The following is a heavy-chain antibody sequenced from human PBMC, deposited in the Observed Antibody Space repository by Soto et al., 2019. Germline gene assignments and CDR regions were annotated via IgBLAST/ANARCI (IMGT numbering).Heavy chain of an antibody. D-gene: IGHD5-12*01. Sequence: QVQLVQSGAEVKKPGSSVKVSCKASGGTFSSYAISWVRQAPGQGLEWMGGIIPIFGTANYAQKFQGRVTITADKSTSTAYMELRSLRSEDTAVYYCARGYSVEMATISYYYGMDVWGQGTTVTVSS. CDR1: GGTFSSYA. V-gene: IGHV1-69*06. J-gene: IGHJ6*02. CDR3: ARGYSVEMATISYYYGMDV. CDR2: IIPIFGTA.